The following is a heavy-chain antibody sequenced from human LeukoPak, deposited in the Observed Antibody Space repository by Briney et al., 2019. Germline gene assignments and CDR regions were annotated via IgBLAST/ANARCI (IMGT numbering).Heavy chain of an antibody. J-gene: IGHJ6*02. CDR3: AKARAYGSEQGMDV. D-gene: IGHD3-10*01. Sequence: GGSLRLSCAASGFTFDDYAMHWVRQAPGKGLEWVSGISWNSGGMGYADSVKGRFTISRDNVKNSLYLQMNSLRAEDTAFYYCAKARAYGSEQGMDVWGRGTTVTVSS. CDR2: ISWNSGGM. CDR1: GFTFDDYA. V-gene: IGHV3-9*01.